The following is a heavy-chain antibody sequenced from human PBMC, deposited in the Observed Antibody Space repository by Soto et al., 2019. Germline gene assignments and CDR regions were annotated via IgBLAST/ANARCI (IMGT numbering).Heavy chain of an antibody. CDR1: GDTFTNYD. CDR2: MNPNSGNT. CDR3: ATESPPGFLALDV. J-gene: IGHJ6*02. Sequence: ASVKVSCKASGDTFTNYDIKWVRQATGQGLEWMGWMNPNSGNTGYAQKFQGRVTMTEDTSTDTAYMELSSLRSEDTAVYYCATESPPGFLALDVWGQGTTVTVSS. V-gene: IGHV1-8*01.